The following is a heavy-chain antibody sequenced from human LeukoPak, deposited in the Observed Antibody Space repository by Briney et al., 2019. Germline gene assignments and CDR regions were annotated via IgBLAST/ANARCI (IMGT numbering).Heavy chain of an antibody. CDR2: IYYSGST. V-gene: IGHV4-39*07. J-gene: IGHJ4*02. D-gene: IGHD3-10*01. CDR3: ARAFRNSGFGELLLDY. CDR1: GGYISSSSCY. Sequence: SETLSLTCTVSGGYISSSSCYWGWIRQPPGKGLEWIGSIYYSGSTYYNPSLKSRVTISVDTSKNQFSLKLSSVTAADTAVYYCARAFRNSGFGELLLDYWGQGTLVTVSS.